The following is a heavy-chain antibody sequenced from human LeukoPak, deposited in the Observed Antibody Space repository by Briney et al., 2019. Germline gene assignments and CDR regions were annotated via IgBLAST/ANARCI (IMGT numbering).Heavy chain of an antibody. Sequence: GGSLRLSCAASGFTFSSYAMSWVRQAPGKGLEWVSAISGSGGSTYYADSVKGRFTISRDNSKNTLYLQMNSLRAEDTAVYYCAKDGGGIVVVPASDYWGQGTLVTVSS. CDR2: ISGSGGST. CDR3: AKDGGGIVVVPASDY. V-gene: IGHV3-23*01. D-gene: IGHD2-2*01. CDR1: GFTFSSYA. J-gene: IGHJ4*02.